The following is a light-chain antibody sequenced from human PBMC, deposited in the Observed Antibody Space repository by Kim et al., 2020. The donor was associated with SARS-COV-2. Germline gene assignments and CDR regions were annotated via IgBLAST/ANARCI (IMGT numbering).Light chain of an antibody. CDR1: KLGDKY. V-gene: IGLV3-1*01. J-gene: IGLJ2*01. CDR2: QDS. Sequence: SYELTQPPSVSVSPGQTASITCSGDKLGDKYACWYHQKPGQSPVLVICQDSKRPSGIPERFSGSNSGNTATLTISGAQAMDEAVFYCQAWDSRTAIFGGGTQLTVL. CDR3: QAWDSRTAI.